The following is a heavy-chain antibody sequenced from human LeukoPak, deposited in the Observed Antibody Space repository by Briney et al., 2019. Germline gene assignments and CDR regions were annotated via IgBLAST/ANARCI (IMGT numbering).Heavy chain of an antibody. Sequence: RGGSLSLSCAASGFTFSSYAMSWVRQAPGKGLEWVSAISGSGGSTYYADSVKGRFTISRDISKNTMYLQMNNLRAEDTAVYNCAKVNSGTYSAFDIWGQGTMVTVSS. D-gene: IGHD1-26*01. CDR3: AKVNSGTYSAFDI. V-gene: IGHV3-23*01. J-gene: IGHJ3*02. CDR1: GFTFSSYA. CDR2: ISGSGGST.